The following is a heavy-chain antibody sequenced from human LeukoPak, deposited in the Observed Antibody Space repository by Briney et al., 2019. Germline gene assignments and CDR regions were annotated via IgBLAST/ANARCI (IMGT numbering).Heavy chain of an antibody. CDR1: GFTFSSYD. CDR3: AKGGLVHRFDP. V-gene: IGHV3-23*01. J-gene: IGHJ5*02. Sequence: GGTLRLSCAASGFTFSSYDMSWVRQAPGKGLEWVSAISGSGDNTYYADSVKGRFTISRDNSKNTLYLQMNSLRADDTAVYYCAKGGLVHRFDPWGQGTLVTVSS. CDR2: ISGSGDNT.